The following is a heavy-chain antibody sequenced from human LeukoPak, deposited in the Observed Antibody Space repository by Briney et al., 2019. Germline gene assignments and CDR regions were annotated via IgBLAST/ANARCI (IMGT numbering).Heavy chain of an antibody. CDR3: AKGVTMVRGVIRN. CDR2: ISSNGGST. Sequence: PGGSLRLSCSASGFTFSSYAMHWVRQAPGKGLEYVSAISSNGGSTYYADSVKGRFTISRDNSKNTLYLQMNSLGAEDTAVYYCAKGVTMVRGVIRNWGQGTLVTVSS. CDR1: GFTFSSYA. J-gene: IGHJ4*02. V-gene: IGHV3-64*04. D-gene: IGHD3-10*01.